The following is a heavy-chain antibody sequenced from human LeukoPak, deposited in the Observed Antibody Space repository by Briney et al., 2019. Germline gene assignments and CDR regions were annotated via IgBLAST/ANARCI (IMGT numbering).Heavy chain of an antibody. CDR2: ISSSSSSYI. CDR3: ARDLDYGDYAFDY. Sequence: GGSLRLSCAASGFTFSSYSMNWVRQAPGKGLEWVSSISSSSSSYIYYADSMKGRFTISRDNAKNSLYLQMNSLRAEDTAVYYCARDLDYGDYAFDYWGQGTLVTVSS. CDR1: GFTFSSYS. V-gene: IGHV3-21*01. D-gene: IGHD4-17*01. J-gene: IGHJ4*02.